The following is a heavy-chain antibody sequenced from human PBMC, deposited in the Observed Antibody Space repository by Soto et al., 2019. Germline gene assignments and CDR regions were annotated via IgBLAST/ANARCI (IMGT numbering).Heavy chain of an antibody. Sequence: GGSLRLSCAASGFTFSSYGMHWVRQAPGKGLDCFAVISYDGSNKYYADSVKGRFTISRDNSKNTLYLQMNSLRAEDTAVYYCAKDPRDKSRGRYFDYWGQGTLVTVSS. CDR2: ISYDGSNK. D-gene: IGHD3-10*01. J-gene: IGHJ4*02. V-gene: IGHV3-30*18. CDR1: GFTFSSYG. CDR3: AKDPRDKSRGRYFDY.